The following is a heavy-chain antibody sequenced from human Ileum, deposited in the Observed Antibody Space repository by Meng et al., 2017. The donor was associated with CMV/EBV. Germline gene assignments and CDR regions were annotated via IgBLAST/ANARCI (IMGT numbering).Heavy chain of an antibody. V-gene: IGHV4-4*07. CDR1: GGSISNYY. CDR2: IYTSGTT. J-gene: IGHJ4*02. CDR3: ARNYGSGNWNFFHY. Sequence: VQRTESGPGLVKTSETLSPTCYVSGGSISNYYWSWIRQPAGKGLEWIAHIYTSGTTNYNPSLKSRVTMSVDTSRNQFSLKLTSVTAADTAVYYCARNYGSGNWNFFHYWGQGTLVTVSS. D-gene: IGHD3-10*01.